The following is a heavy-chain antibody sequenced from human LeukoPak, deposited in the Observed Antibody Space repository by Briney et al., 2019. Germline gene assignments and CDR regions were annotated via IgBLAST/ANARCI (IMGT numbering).Heavy chain of an antibody. D-gene: IGHD3-22*01. Sequence: GGSLRLSCAVSGVNFNDAWMSWVRQAPGKGLEWVAVISYDGSNKYYADSVKGRLTISRDNSKNTLYLQMNSLRAEDTAVYYSARGPYYYDSSGLSDIWGQGTMVTVSS. CDR2: ISYDGSNK. V-gene: IGHV3-30-3*01. CDR3: ARGPYYYDSSGLSDI. J-gene: IGHJ3*02. CDR1: GVNFNDAW.